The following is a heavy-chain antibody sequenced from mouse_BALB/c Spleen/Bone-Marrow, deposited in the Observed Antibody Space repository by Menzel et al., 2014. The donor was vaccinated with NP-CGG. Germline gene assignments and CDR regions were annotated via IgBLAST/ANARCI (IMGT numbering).Heavy chain of an antibody. V-gene: IGHV7-3*02. Sequence: EVKLQESGGGLVQPGGSLILSCAPSGFTSTDYYMSWVRQPPGKALEWLGFIRNKANGYTTEYSASVKGRVTISRDNSQSILYLQMNTLRAEDSATYYCARDGTYFDYWGQGTTLTVSS. D-gene: IGHD3-3*01. J-gene: IGHJ2*01. CDR1: GFTSTDYY. CDR3: ARDGTYFDY. CDR2: IRNKANGYTT.